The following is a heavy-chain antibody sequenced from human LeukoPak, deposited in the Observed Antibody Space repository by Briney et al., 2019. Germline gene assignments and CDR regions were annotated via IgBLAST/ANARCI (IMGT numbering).Heavy chain of an antibody. CDR1: GFTFSSYA. CDR2: ISYDGSNK. CDR3: ARDAYSSSWTWDY. D-gene: IGHD6-13*01. Sequence: GRSLRLSCAASGFTFSSYAMHWVRQAPGKGLEWVAVISYDGSNKYYADSVKGRFTISRDNAKNSLYLQMNSLRAEDTAVYYCARDAYSSSWTWDYWGQGTPVTVSS. J-gene: IGHJ4*02. V-gene: IGHV3-30-3*01.